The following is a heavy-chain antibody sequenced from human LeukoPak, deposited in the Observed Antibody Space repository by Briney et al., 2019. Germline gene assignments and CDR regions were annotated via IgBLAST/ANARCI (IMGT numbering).Heavy chain of an antibody. CDR2: IKSKTDGGTT. CDR3: AKESAGGY. J-gene: IGHJ4*02. CDR1: GFSFSNAW. V-gene: IGHV3-15*01. D-gene: IGHD3-10*01. Sequence: GGSLRLSCAASGFSFSNAWMSWVRQAPGKGLEWVGRIKSKTDGGTTDYAAPVKGRFTISRDNSKNTLYLQMNSLRAEDTAVYYCAKESAGGYWGQGTLVTVSS.